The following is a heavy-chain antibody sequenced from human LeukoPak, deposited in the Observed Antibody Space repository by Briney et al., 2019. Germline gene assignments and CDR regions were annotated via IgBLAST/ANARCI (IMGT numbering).Heavy chain of an antibody. V-gene: IGHV1-2*02. Sequence: GASVKVSCKASGYTFTGYYMHWVRQAPGQGLEWMGWINPNSGGTNYAQKFQGRVTMTRDTSISTAYMELSRLRSDDTTVYYCARGRGWSLGYCSSTSCYDFTYWGQGTLVTVSS. CDR1: GYTFTGYY. J-gene: IGHJ4*02. CDR3: ARGRGWSLGYCSSTSCYDFTY. D-gene: IGHD2-2*01. CDR2: INPNSGGT.